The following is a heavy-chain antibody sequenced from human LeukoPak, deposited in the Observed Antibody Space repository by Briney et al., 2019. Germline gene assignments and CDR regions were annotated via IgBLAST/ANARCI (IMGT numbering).Heavy chain of an antibody. CDR3: ASFVWGSYRFDY. V-gene: IGHV3-23*01. D-gene: IGHD3-16*02. CDR1: GFTFSSYA. J-gene: IGHJ4*02. CDR2: ISASGGST. Sequence: GGSLRLSCAASGFTFSSYAMSWVRQAPGKGLEWVSGISASGGSTYYADSVKGRFTISRDKSKNTLYLQMNSLRAEDTAVYYCASFVWGSYRFDYWGQGTLVTVSS.